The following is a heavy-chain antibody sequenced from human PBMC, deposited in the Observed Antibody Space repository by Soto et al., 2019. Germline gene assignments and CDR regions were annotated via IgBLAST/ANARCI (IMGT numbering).Heavy chain of an antibody. CDR2: ISLYSDGT. J-gene: IGHJ5*02. D-gene: IGHD2-2*01. CDR1: GYTFSNYG. Sequence: ASVKVSCKTSGYTFSNYGITWVRQAPGQPLEWLGWISLYSDGTNYAQKFQGRVSMTTDTSTTTAYMELRSLRSDDTAVYYCASVVPGAEAWFGPWGQGTLVTVSS. V-gene: IGHV1-18*01. CDR3: ASVVPGAEAWFGP.